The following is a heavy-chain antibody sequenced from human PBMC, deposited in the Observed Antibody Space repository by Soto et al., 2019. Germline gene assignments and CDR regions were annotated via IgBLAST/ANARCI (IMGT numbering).Heavy chain of an antibody. Sequence: QITLKESGPPLVRPAQTLTLTCGFSGFSLSSYGMGVAWIRQPPGKALEWLALIYWDADKRYSPSLKDRLAISKDTSSNQVVLTITNMDPGDTATYFCAHAGDYDLLTFDHWGPGTLVTVSS. D-gene: IGHD4-17*01. CDR3: AHAGDYDLLTFDH. J-gene: IGHJ4*02. CDR2: IYWDADK. V-gene: IGHV2-5*02. CDR1: GFSLSSYGMG.